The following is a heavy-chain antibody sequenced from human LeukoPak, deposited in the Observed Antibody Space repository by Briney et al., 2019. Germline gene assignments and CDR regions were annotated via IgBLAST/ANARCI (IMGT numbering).Heavy chain of an antibody. V-gene: IGHV1-2*07. CDR1: GYTFTDYY. Sequence: ASVKLSCKASGYTFTDYYVHWVRQAPGQGLEWMGWINPKSGGTKYARKFQGRVTMARDTSISTAYMELSRLRFDDTAIFYCARGILQLQLVANWGQGRLSPVSS. CDR3: ARGILQLQLVAN. D-gene: IGHD2-21*01. J-gene: IGHJ4*02. CDR2: INPKSGGT.